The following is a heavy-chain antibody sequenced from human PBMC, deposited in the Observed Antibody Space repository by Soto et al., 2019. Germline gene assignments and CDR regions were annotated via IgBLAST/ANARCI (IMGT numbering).Heavy chain of an antibody. V-gene: IGHV3-9*01. J-gene: IGHJ3*02. CDR3: AKDFKGRLGDAFDI. D-gene: IGHD3-9*01. Sequence: GGSLRLSCAASGFTFDDYAMHWVRQAPGKGLEWVSGISWNSGSIGYADSVKGRFTISRDNAKNSLYLQMNSLRAEDTALYYCAKDFKGRLGDAFDIWGQGTMVTVSS. CDR1: GFTFDDYA. CDR2: ISWNSGSI.